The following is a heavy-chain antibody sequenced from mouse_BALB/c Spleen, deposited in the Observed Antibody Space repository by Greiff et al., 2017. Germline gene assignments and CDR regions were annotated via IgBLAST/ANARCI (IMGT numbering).Heavy chain of an antibody. J-gene: IGHJ3*01. D-gene: IGHD2-4*01. CDR2: ISYSGST. Sequence: EVQLQESGPGLVKPSQSLSLTCTVTGYSITSDYAWNWIRQFPGNKLEWMGYISYSGSTSYNPSLKSRISITRDTSKNQFFLQLNSVTTEDTATYYCARFAYDYDETGYWGQGTLVTVSA. CDR1: GYSITSDYA. V-gene: IGHV3-2*02. CDR3: ARFAYDYDETGY.